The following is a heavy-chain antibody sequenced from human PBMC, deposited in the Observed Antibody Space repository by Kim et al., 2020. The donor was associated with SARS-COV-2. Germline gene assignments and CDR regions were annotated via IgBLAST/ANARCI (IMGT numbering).Heavy chain of an antibody. Sequence: PSLKSRVTISVDTSKNQFSLKLSSVTAADTAVYYCARPRHDYGSTLALDIWGQGTMVTVSS. J-gene: IGHJ3*02. D-gene: IGHD4-17*01. CDR3: ARPRHDYGSTLALDI. V-gene: IGHV4-59*08.